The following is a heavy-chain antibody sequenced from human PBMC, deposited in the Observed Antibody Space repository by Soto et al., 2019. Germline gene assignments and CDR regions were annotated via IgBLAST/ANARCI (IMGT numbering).Heavy chain of an antibody. CDR3: AVDGVQTRSFRYSYFRF. Sequence: PGGSLRLSCAASELPFTDYSMHWVRQTADKGLEWVAFISHDGRNTFYSDSVKGRFTISRDDSRSMLFLQMSGVTVEDTAIYHCAVDGVQTRSFRYSYFRFWGRGTLVTVYS. V-gene: IGHV3-30*04. CDR2: ISHDGRNT. D-gene: IGHD2-15*01. CDR1: ELPFTDYS. J-gene: IGHJ4*02.